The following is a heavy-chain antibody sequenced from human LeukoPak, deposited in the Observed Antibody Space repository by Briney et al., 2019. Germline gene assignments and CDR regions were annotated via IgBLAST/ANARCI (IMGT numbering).Heavy chain of an antibody. J-gene: IGHJ4*02. D-gene: IGHD6-13*01. CDR1: GFTFSSYW. V-gene: IGHV3-74*01. Sequence: PGRSLRLSCAASGFTFSSYWMHWVRQAPGKGLVGVSRINSDGSSTSYADSVKGRFTISRDNAKNTLYLQMNSLRAEDTAVYYCARVRVSMNYYFDYWGQGTLVTVSS. CDR3: ARVRVSMNYYFDY. CDR2: INSDGSST.